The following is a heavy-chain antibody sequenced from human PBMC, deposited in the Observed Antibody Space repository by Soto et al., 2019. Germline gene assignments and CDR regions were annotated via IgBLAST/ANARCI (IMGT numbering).Heavy chain of an antibody. CDR3: ARRPVRYYYYGMDV. V-gene: IGHV1-2*02. Sequence: ASVKVSCKASGGTFSSYAISWVRQAPGQGLEWMGWINPNSGGTNYAQKFQGRVTMTRDTSISTAYMELSRLRSDDTAVYYCARRPVRYYYYGMDVWGQGTTVTVSS. D-gene: IGHD1-1*01. CDR2: INPNSGGT. J-gene: IGHJ6*02. CDR1: GGTFSSYA.